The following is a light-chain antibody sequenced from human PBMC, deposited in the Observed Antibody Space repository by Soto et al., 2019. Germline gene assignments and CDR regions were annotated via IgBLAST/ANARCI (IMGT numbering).Light chain of an antibody. V-gene: IGKV3-20*01. J-gene: IGKJ5*01. CDR3: QLYGISPH. Sequence: EIVLTKSPGKLSWSAWERATLSCGASQSGSRSYLAWYQQKPGQAPRLLIYDVSISATGVPDRCSGRAWGTDFTLTINRLEPEEFAVYYCQLYGISPHVGQGTRLEIK. CDR2: DVS. CDR1: QSGSRSY.